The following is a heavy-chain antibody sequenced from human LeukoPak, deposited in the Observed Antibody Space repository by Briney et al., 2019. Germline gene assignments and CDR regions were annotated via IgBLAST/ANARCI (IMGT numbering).Heavy chain of an antibody. Sequence: ASVKVSCKASGGTFTSYGINWVRQAPGQGLEWMGGIIPAFRTANYAQKFQGRVTITTDESTSTAYMELSSLRSEDTAVYYCARGTARRYCSSTSCYIGSLGRYYFDYWGQGTLVTVSS. V-gene: IGHV1-69*05. J-gene: IGHJ4*02. CDR2: IIPAFRTA. CDR3: ARGTARRYCSSTSCYIGSLGRYYFDY. CDR1: GGTFTSYG. D-gene: IGHD2-2*02.